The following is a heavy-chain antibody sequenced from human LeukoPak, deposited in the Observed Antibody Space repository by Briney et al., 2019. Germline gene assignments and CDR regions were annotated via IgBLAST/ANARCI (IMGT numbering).Heavy chain of an antibody. V-gene: IGHV3-53*01. J-gene: IGHJ4*02. CDR3: ARGGNYYGSGPKFDY. Sequence: ETLSLTCTVSGVSISSSNSYWGWIRQPPGKGLEWVSVIYSGGSTYYADSVKGRFTISRDNSKNTLYLQMNSLRAEDTAVYYCARGGNYYGSGPKFDYWGQGTLVTVSS. D-gene: IGHD3-10*01. CDR1: GVSISSSNSY. CDR2: IYSGGST.